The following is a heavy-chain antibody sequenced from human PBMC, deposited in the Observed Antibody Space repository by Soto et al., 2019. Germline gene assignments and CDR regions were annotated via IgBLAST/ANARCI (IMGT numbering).Heavy chain of an antibody. CDR3: ARGWQWLPTERSFDY. V-gene: IGHV1-18*04. CDR2: ISAYNGNT. J-gene: IGHJ4*02. D-gene: IGHD6-19*01. CDR1: GYTFTSYG. Sequence: ASVNVSFKASGYTFTSYGISWVRQAPGQGLEWMGWISAYNGNTNYAQKLQGRVTMTTDTSTSTAYMELRSLRSDDTAVYYCARGWQWLPTERSFDYWGQGTLVTDSS.